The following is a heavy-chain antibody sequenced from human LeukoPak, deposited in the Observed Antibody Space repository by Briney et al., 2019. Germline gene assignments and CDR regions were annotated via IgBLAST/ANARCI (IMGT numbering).Heavy chain of an antibody. D-gene: IGHD6-19*01. CDR3: ARAEGWYSPRDY. V-gene: IGHV3-66*01. Sequence: GGSLRLSCAASGFTVSSKYMSWVRQAPGRGLEWLSVMYCGGSTYYTDSVKGRFNISRDNSKNTLYLQMNSLRAEDTAVYYCARAEGWYSPRDYWGQGTLVTVSS. CDR1: GFTVSSKY. J-gene: IGHJ4*02. CDR2: MYCGGST.